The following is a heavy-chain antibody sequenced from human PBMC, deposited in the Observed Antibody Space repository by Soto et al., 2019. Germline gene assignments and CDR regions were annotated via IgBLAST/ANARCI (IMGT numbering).Heavy chain of an antibody. V-gene: IGHV3-23*01. CDR1: GFTFSTYA. Sequence: EVQLLESGGKLVQPGGSLTLSCAASGFTFSTYAMAWVRQAPGKGLEWVSGVSASGLNTDYADPVKGRFYISRDNSKNAVSLHMNTLRAEDTALYYWAKDRPHRTSGYFFHYWGHGTPVTVSS. CDR2: VSASGLNT. D-gene: IGHD2-21*01. J-gene: IGHJ4*01. CDR3: AKDRPHRTSGYFFHY.